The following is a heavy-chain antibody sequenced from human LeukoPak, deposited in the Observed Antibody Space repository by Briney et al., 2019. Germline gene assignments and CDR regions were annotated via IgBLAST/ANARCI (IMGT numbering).Heavy chain of an antibody. J-gene: IGHJ4*02. CDR1: GGSFSGYY. D-gene: IGHD3-22*01. CDR2: INHSGST. CDR3: ARAGGYYDSSGYYYYDY. V-gene: IGHV4-34*01. Sequence: PSETLSLTCAVYGGSFSGYYWSWIRQPPGKGLEWIGEINHSGSTNYNPSLKSRVTISVDTSKNQFSLKLSSVTAADTAVYYCARAGGYYDSSGYYYYDYWGQGTLVTVSS.